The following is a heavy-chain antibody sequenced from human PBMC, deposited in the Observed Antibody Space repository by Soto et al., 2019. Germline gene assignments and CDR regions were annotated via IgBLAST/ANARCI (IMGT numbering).Heavy chain of an antibody. CDR2: IWYDGSNK. V-gene: IGHV3-33*01. D-gene: IGHD6-19*01. CDR1: GFTFGSYG. Sequence: GGSLRLSCAASGFTFGSYGMHWVRQAPGKGLEWVAVIWYDGSNKYYADSVKGRFTISRDNSKNTLYLQMNSLRAEDTAVYYCARDDIPGIAVATYGMDVWGQGTTVTVSS. CDR3: ARDDIPGIAVATYGMDV. J-gene: IGHJ6*02.